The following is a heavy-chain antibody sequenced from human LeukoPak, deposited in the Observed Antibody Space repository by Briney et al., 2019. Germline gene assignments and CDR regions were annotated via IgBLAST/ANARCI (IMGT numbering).Heavy chain of an antibody. V-gene: IGHV3-7*01. Sequence: GGSLRLSCAASGFTFSSSWMSWVRQAPGKGLEWVANTNQVGSEEYYVDSVKGRFTISRDNAKNSLYLQMNSLRAEDTAVYYCARDSSGYAYRGQGTLVTVSS. CDR2: TNQVGSEE. D-gene: IGHD3-22*01. CDR3: ARDSSGYAY. CDR1: GFTFSSSW. J-gene: IGHJ4*02.